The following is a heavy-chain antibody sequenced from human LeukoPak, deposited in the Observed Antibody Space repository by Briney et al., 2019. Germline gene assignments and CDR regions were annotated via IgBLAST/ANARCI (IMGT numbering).Heavy chain of an antibody. CDR3: ARGLGLPIAAAASDY. CDR2: ISSSSSYI. J-gene: IGHJ4*02. D-gene: IGHD6-13*01. V-gene: IGHV3-21*01. Sequence: GGSLRLSCAASGFTFDDYAMHWVRQAPGKGLEWVSSISSSSSYIYYADSVKGRFTISRDNAKNSLYLQMNSLRAEDTAVYYCARGLGLPIAAAASDYWGQGTLVTVSS. CDR1: GFTFDDYA.